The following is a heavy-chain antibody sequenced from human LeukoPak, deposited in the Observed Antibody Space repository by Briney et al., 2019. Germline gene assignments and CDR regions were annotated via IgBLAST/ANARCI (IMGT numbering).Heavy chain of an antibody. Sequence: GGSLRLSCAGSGFTFSSYELNWVRQAPGKGLQWVSYISSSSSTIYYADSVKGRFTISRDNAKNSLYLQMNSLRAEDTAVYYCARALWFGETFPAYWGQGTLVTVSS. D-gene: IGHD3-10*01. V-gene: IGHV3-48*01. J-gene: IGHJ4*02. CDR2: ISSSSSTI. CDR1: GFTFSSYE. CDR3: ARALWFGETFPAY.